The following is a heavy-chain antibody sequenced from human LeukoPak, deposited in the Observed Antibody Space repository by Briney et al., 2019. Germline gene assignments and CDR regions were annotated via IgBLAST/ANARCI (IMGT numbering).Heavy chain of an antibody. CDR2: ISTTGST. J-gene: IGHJ2*01. CDR3: ARLPRWEPFDL. CDR1: GGSITTYY. D-gene: IGHD4-23*01. Sequence: PSETLSLTCTVSGGSITTYYWSWIRQPAGKGLEWIGRISTTGSTNYNPSLRSRVTMSIDTSKNQFSLKLSSVTAADTVVYYCARLPRWEPFDLWGRGTLVTVSS. V-gene: IGHV4-4*07.